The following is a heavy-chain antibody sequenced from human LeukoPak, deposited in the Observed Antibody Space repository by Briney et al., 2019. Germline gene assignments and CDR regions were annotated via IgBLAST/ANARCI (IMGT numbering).Heavy chain of an antibody. V-gene: IGHV3-74*01. CDR2: IKTDGGTT. CDR1: GFTFSSYW. D-gene: IGHD1-7*01. CDR3: ERVGVGNYHYDS. Sequence: GGSLRLSCAASGFTFSSYWMHWVRQAPGKGLWWVSRIKTDGGTTSYADSVKDRFTISRDNAKNTMYLQMNSLRAEDTAVYYCERVGVGNYHYDSWGQGTLVTVSS. J-gene: IGHJ4*02.